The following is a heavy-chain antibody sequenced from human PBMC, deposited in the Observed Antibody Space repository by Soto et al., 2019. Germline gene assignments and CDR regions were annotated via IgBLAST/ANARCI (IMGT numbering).Heavy chain of an antibody. Sequence: EVSMRLSCAASGFTFSSYAMSWVRQAPGKGLEWVSAISGSGGSTYYADSVTGRFTISRDNSKNTLYLQMNSLRAEDTAVYYGAKDRRLLRYGMGVWGQGTTVTVSS. D-gene: IGHD4-17*01. CDR3: AKDRRLLRYGMGV. V-gene: IGHV3-23*01. J-gene: IGHJ6*02. CDR1: GFTFSSYA. CDR2: ISGSGGST.